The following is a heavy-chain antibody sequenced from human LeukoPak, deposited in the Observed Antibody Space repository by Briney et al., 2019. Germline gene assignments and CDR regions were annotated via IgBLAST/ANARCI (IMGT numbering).Heavy chain of an antibody. CDR2: ISYDGSNK. Sequence: GGSLRLSCAASGFTFSSYAMHWVRQAPGKGLEWVAVISYDGSNKYYADSVKGRFTISRDNSKNTLYLQMNSLRAEDTAVYYCASSSWYYQDFDYWGQGTLVTVSS. J-gene: IGHJ4*02. CDR1: GFTFSSYA. CDR3: ASSSWYYQDFDY. V-gene: IGHV3-30-3*01. D-gene: IGHD6-13*01.